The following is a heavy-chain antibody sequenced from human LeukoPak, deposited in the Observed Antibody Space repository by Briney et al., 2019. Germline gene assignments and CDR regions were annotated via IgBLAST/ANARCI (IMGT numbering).Heavy chain of an antibody. J-gene: IGHJ3*02. V-gene: IGHV1-18*01. CDR3: ARGYYGSGSGGDAFDI. Sequence: GASVKVSCKASGYTFTSHGISWVRQAPGQGLEWMGWISAYNGNTNYAQKLQGRVTMTTDTSTSTAYMELRSLRSDDTAVYYCARGYYGSGSGGDAFDIWGQGTMVTVSS. CDR1: GYTFTSHG. CDR2: ISAYNGNT. D-gene: IGHD3-10*01.